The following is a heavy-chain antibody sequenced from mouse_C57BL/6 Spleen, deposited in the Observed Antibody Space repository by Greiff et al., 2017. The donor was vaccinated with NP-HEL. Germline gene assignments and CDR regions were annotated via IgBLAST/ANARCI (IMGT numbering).Heavy chain of an antibody. CDR3: ARRELYYSNSSYAMDY. D-gene: IGHD2-5*01. CDR2: IYPGDGDT. CDR1: GYAFSSSW. V-gene: IGHV1-82*01. Sequence: VQLVESGPELVKPGASVKISCKASGYAFSSSWMNWVKQRPGKGLEWIGRIYPGDGDTNYNGKFKGKATLTADKSSSTAYMQLSSLTSEDSAVYFCARRELYYSNSSYAMDYWGQGTSVTVSS. J-gene: IGHJ4*01.